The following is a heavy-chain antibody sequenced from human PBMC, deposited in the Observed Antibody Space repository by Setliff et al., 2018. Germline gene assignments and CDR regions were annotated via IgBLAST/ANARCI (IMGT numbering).Heavy chain of an antibody. Sequence: SETLSLTCAVYGESFDNHYWTWIRQPPGERLEWIGEINHRGFTDYKPSLKSRLTMSVDTSRNQFSLNLGSVTAVDTGVYYCARGRNIAARLLDSWGQGTLVTVSS. CDR3: ARGRNIAARLLDS. V-gene: IGHV4-34*01. D-gene: IGHD6-6*01. CDR1: GESFDNHY. J-gene: IGHJ4*02. CDR2: INHRGFT.